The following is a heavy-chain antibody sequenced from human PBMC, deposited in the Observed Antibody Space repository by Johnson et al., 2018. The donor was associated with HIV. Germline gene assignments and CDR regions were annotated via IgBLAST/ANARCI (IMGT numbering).Heavy chain of an antibody. CDR3: AKVNGDYKTDAFDI. Sequence: QVQLVESGGGVVQPGRSLRLSCAASGFTFSDYYMSWIRQAPGKGLEWVAFIRYDGSNKYYADSVKGRFTISRDNSKNTLDLQRNSLRAEDTAVYYCAKVNGDYKTDAFDIWGQGTMVTVSS. CDR1: GFTFSDYY. J-gene: IGHJ3*02. V-gene: IGHV3-30*02. CDR2: IRYDGSNK. D-gene: IGHD4-17*01.